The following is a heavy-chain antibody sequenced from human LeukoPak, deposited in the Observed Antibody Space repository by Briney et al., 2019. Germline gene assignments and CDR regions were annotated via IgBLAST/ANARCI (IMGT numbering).Heavy chain of an antibody. CDR3: ARDQYYYDSSGYWGYYYYYMDV. D-gene: IGHD3-22*01. Sequence: GGSLRLSCAASGFTFSSYWMSWVRQAPGKGLEWVANIKQDGSETYYVDSVKGRFTISRDNAKNSLYLQMNSLRAEDTAVYYCARDQYYYDSSGYWGYYYYYMDVWGKGTTVTVSS. J-gene: IGHJ6*03. V-gene: IGHV3-7*01. CDR1: GFTFSSYW. CDR2: IKQDGSET.